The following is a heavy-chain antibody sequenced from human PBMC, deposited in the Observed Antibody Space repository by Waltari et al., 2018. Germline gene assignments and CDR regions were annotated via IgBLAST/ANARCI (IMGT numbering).Heavy chain of an antibody. CDR3: ARGDTVTTRFFDP. J-gene: IGHJ5*02. Sequence: EVQLVESGGGLVKPGGSLRLSCTASGFSFNTYSMIWVRQAPGKGLEWVSPINNNGNYKYYADAVAGRFIISRDSATNSLYLQMTSLRAEDTAVYYCARGDTVTTRFFDPWGQGTLVTVSS. CDR2: INNNGNYK. D-gene: IGHD4-17*01. CDR1: GFSFNTYS. V-gene: IGHV3-21*01.